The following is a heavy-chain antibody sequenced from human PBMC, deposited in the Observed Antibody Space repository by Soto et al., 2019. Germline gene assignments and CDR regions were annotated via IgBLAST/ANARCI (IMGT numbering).Heavy chain of an antibody. J-gene: IGHJ4*02. Sequence: QVQLVQSGAEFKKPGSSVKVSCKASGDTFSGYPINWVRQAPGEGLEWMGRIIPVFGTINDAQRFEGRVTFTADESTNTAYMELRGLLSEDTAVYYCARDGGFGELKYWGPGTLVTVSS. D-gene: IGHD3-10*01. V-gene: IGHV1-69*18. CDR1: GDTFSGYP. CDR3: ARDGGFGELKY. CDR2: IIPVFGTI.